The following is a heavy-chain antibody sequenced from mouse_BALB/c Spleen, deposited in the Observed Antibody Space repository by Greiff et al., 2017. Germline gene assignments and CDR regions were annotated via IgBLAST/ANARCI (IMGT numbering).Heavy chain of an antibody. CDR2: ISSGGSYT. V-gene: IGHV5-6*02. CDR3: ASPLITTVPWFAY. J-gene: IGHJ3*01. CDR1: GFTFSSYG. D-gene: IGHD1-1*01. Sequence: DVMLVESGGDLVKPGGSLKLSCAASGFTFSSYGMSWVRQTPDKRLEWVATISSGGSYTYYPDSVKGRFTISRDNAKNTLYLQMSSLKSEDTAMYYCASPLITTVPWFAYWGQGTLVTVSA.